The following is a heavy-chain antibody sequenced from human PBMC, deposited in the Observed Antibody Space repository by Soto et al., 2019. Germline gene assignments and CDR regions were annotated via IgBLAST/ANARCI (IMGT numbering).Heavy chain of an antibody. CDR2: IIPIFGTA. V-gene: IGHV1-69*01. CDR3: ARASIVVVPAAKNWFDP. J-gene: IGHJ5*02. CDR1: GGTFSSYA. D-gene: IGHD2-2*01. Sequence: QVQLVQSGAEVKKPGSSVKVSCKASGGTFSSYAISWVRQAPGQGLEWMGGIIPIFGTANYAQKFQARVTITADESTSTDYMELSSLRSEDTAVYYCARASIVVVPAAKNWFDPWGQGTLVTVSS.